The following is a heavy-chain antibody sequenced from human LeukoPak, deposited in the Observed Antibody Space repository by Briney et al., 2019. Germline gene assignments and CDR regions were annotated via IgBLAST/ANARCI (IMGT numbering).Heavy chain of an antibody. CDR1: GGSINSYY. CDR3: ARVNDYVWGMGYYYYGMDV. CDR2: IYYHGST. Sequence: PSEALSLTCPVSGGSINSYYWSLIRLPPGKGLEGIWYIYYHGSTNYNPSLKSRVTISVDTPKNQFSLKLSSVTAADTAVYYCARVNDYVWGMGYYYYGMDVWGKGTTVTVSS. V-gene: IGHV4-59*01. D-gene: IGHD3-16*01. J-gene: IGHJ6*04.